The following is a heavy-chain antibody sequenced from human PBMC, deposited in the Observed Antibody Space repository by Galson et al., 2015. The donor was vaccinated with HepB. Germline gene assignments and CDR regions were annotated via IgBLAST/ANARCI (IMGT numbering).Heavy chain of an antibody. CDR2: IFYSGNT. CDR3: ARHAAATWGYDY. CDR1: GGSISLYY. D-gene: IGHD6-25*01. V-gene: IGHV4-59*08. J-gene: IGHJ4*02. Sequence: SETLSLTCSVSGGSISLYYWSWIRQPPGKGLEWIGYIFYSGNTNYNPSLKSRLTMSVDTSKNQVSLKLRSVTAADTAVYYCARHAAATWGYDYWGQGTTVTVSS.